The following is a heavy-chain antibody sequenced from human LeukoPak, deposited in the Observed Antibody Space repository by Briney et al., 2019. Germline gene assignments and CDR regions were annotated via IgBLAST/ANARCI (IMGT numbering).Heavy chain of an antibody. V-gene: IGHV3-21*04. Sequence: GGSLRLSCAASGFIFSTYSMNWVRQAPGKGLEWVSSISSSTSYIYYADSVKGRFTISRDNAKNSLYLQMNSLRAEDTALYYCARVSDISVAAYFDYWGQGTLVTVSS. CDR3: ARVSDISVAAYFDY. J-gene: IGHJ4*02. D-gene: IGHD6-19*01. CDR2: ISSSTSYI. CDR1: GFIFSTYS.